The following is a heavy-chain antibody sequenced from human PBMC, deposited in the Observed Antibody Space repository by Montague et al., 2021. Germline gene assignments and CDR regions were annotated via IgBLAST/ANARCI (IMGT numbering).Heavy chain of an antibody. Sequence: SETLSLTSSVSGASISDYYWSWIRQPPGKGLEWIGYIYYSRRTNYNPSLKSRVTISVDTSKNQFSLKLSSVTAADTAFYYCAVTNPYYYGMDVWGQGTTVTVSS. CDR2: IYYSRRT. CDR3: AVTNPYYYGMDV. V-gene: IGHV4-59*01. J-gene: IGHJ6*02. CDR1: GASISDYY. D-gene: IGHD1-14*01.